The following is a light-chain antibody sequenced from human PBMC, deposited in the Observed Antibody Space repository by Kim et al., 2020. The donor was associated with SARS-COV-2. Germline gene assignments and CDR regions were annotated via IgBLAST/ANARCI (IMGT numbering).Light chain of an antibody. CDR1: QDINNY. V-gene: IGKV1-27*01. J-gene: IGKJ1*01. CDR2: SAS. CDR3: QRYYCAPWT. Sequence: ASVGDRVTISCRASQDINNYLAWYQHKPGKAPKLLIYSASVLQVGVPSRFSGSGSGTEFTLTISNLQPEDVATYYCQRYYCAPWTFGQGTKVDIK.